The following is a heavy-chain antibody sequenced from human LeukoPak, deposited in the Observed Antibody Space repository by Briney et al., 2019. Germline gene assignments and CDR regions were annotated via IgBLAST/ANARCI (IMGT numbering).Heavy chain of an antibody. Sequence: ASVKVSCKASGYTFNSHDINWVRQATGQGLEWMGWMNPYSGNTGYAQKFQGRVTMTRDTSINTAYLEFYSLRSEDTAVYYCARGYSPALRTTGNDYWGQGTLVTVSS. D-gene: IGHD1-1*01. J-gene: IGHJ4*02. CDR3: ARGYSPALRTTGNDY. CDR2: MNPYSGNT. V-gene: IGHV1-8*01. CDR1: GYTFNSHD.